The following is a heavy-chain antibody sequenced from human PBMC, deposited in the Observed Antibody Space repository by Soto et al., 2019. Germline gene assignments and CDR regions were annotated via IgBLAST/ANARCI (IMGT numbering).Heavy chain of an antibody. CDR1: GGSISSGGYS. D-gene: IGHD6-13*01. V-gene: IGHV4-30-2*01. Sequence: SETLSLTCAVSGGSISSGGYSWSWIRQPPGKGLEWIGYIYHSGSTYYNQSLKSRVSISVDKSKNQFSLKLSSVTAADTAVYYFARLPTLRSSSWYDYYYYGMDVWGQGTTVTVSS. CDR2: IYHSGST. CDR3: ARLPTLRSSSWYDYYYYGMDV. J-gene: IGHJ6*02.